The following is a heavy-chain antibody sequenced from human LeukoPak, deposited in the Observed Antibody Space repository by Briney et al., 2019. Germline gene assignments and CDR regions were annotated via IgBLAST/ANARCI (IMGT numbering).Heavy chain of an antibody. Sequence: HPGGSLRLSCAASGFTFSSYWMSWVRQAPGKGLEWVANIKQDGSEKYYVDSVKGRFTISRDNAKNSLYLQMNSLRAEDTAVYYCAKDWKFYYVSGSFFPDNWGQGTLVTVSS. CDR2: IKQDGSEK. J-gene: IGHJ4*02. CDR1: GFTFSSYW. D-gene: IGHD3-10*01. CDR3: AKDWKFYYVSGSFFPDN. V-gene: IGHV3-7*05.